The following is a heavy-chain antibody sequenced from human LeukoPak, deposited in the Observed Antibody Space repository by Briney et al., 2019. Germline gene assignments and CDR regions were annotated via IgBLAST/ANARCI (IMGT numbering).Heavy chain of an antibody. CDR2: IIPILGIA. D-gene: IGHD3-22*01. CDR1: GGTFSSYA. V-gene: IGHV1-69*04. CDR3: ATMTTFDP. Sequence: ASVKVSCKASGGTFSSYAISWVRQAPGQGLEWMGRIIPILGIANYAQKFQGRVTITADESTSTAYMELSSLRSEDTAVYYCATMTTFDPWGQGTLVTVSP. J-gene: IGHJ5*02.